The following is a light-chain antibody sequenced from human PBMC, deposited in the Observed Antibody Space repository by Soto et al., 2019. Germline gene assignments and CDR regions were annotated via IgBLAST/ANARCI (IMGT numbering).Light chain of an antibody. CDR3: ETLGSNTRV. Sequence: QPVLTQSSSASASLGSSVKLTCTLSSRHSSYIIAWHQQQPGKAPRYLMKLEGVGSYNKGSGVPDRFSGSSSGADRYLTISNLQSEDEADYYCETLGSNTRVFGGGTKLTVL. V-gene: IGLV4-60*03. J-gene: IGLJ3*02. CDR2: LEGVGSY. CDR1: SRHSSYI.